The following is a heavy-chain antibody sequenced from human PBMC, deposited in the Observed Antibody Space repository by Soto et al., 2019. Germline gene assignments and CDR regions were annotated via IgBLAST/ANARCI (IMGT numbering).Heavy chain of an antibody. V-gene: IGHV1-46*01. CDR3: ARGTIVVVPAAIGSWFDP. CDR2: INPSGGST. J-gene: IGHJ5*02. Sequence: ASVKVSYKASGYTFTSYYMHWVRQAPGQGLEWMGIINPSGGSTSYAQKFQGRVTMTRDTSTSTVYMELSSLRSEDTAVYYCARGTIVVVPAAIGSWFDPWGQGTLVTVSS. CDR1: GYTFTSYY. D-gene: IGHD2-2*02.